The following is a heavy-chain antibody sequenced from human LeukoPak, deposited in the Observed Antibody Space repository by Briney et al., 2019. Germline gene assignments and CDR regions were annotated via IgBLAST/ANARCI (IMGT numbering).Heavy chain of an antibody. D-gene: IGHD5-24*01. Sequence: GRSLRLSCAASGFTFSSYGMHWVRQAPGKGLEWVAVIWYDGSNKYYADSVKGRFTICRDNSKNTLYLQMNSLRAEDTAVYYCARGRGWLQPYFDYWGQGTLVTVSS. CDR3: ARGRGWLQPYFDY. CDR1: GFTFSSYG. CDR2: IWYDGSNK. V-gene: IGHV3-33*01. J-gene: IGHJ4*02.